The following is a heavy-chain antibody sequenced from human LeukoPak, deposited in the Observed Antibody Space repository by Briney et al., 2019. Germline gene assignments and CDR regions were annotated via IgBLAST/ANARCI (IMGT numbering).Heavy chain of an antibody. V-gene: IGHV3-48*01. CDR2: ISDGGETM. CDR3: ARDCGTTSCHDFPDFGY. Sequence: PGGSLRLSCAASGYTFTSYSMNWVRQAPGKGLEWVSYISDGGETMYYADSVKGRFTISRDNAKNSLYLQMNSLRAEDTAVYYCARDCGTTSCHDFPDFGYWGQGTLVTVSS. D-gene: IGHD2-2*01. J-gene: IGHJ4*02. CDR1: GYTFTSYS.